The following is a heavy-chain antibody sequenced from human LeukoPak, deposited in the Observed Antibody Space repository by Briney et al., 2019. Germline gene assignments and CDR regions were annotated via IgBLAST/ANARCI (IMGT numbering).Heavy chain of an antibody. D-gene: IGHD3-22*01. CDR1: GYTFTSYD. J-gene: IGHJ4*02. CDR3: ARVLTPYYDSSGYTDY. V-gene: IGHV1-8*01. Sequence: ASVKVSCKASGYTFTSYDINWVRQATGQGLEWMGWMNPNSGNTGYAQKFQGRVTMTRNTSISTAYMELSSLRSEDTAAYYCARVLTPYYDSSGYTDYWGQGTLVTVSS. CDR2: MNPNSGNT.